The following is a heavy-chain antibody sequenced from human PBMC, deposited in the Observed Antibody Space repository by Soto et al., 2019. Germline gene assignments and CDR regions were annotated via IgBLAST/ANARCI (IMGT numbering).Heavy chain of an antibody. CDR2: ISGSGGST. V-gene: IGHV3-23*01. J-gene: IGHJ3*02. CDR3: AKDSDIVVVVAASHAFDI. CDR1: GFTFSSYA. D-gene: IGHD2-15*01. Sequence: GGSLRLSCAASGFTFSSYAMSWVRQAPGKGLEWVSAISGSGGSTYYADSVKGRFTISRDNSKNTLYLQMNSLRAEDTAVYYCAKDSDIVVVVAASHAFDIWGQGTMVTVSS.